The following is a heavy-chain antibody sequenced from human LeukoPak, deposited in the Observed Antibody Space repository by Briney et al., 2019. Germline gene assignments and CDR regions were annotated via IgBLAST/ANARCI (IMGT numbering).Heavy chain of an antibody. CDR2: IYYTGTT. CDR1: GGSISIYY. D-gene: IGHD3-16*01. J-gene: IGHJ3*01. Sequence: SETLSLTCTVSGGSISIYYWNWIRQPPGKGLEWIGYIYYTGTTDSNPSLKSRVTISLDTSKNQFSLNLSSVTAADTAVYYCARRWVYDKRAFDAWGQGTMVTVSS. V-gene: IGHV4-59*08. CDR3: ARRWVYDKRAFDA.